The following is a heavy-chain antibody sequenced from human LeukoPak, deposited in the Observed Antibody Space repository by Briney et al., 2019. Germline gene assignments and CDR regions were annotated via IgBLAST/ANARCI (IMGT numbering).Heavy chain of an antibody. CDR1: GFPYSSHW. Sequence: PGGSLRLFRAASGFPYSSHWMLGVREPPEKGRVWVGNIKGDGSEKYYVASVKGRFTISRDNAKNSLYLQMNSLRAEDTAVYHCARDFRFLEDYWGQGTLVTVSS. D-gene: IGHD3-3*01. CDR2: IKGDGSEK. J-gene: IGHJ4*02. CDR3: ARDFRFLEDY. V-gene: IGHV3-7*01.